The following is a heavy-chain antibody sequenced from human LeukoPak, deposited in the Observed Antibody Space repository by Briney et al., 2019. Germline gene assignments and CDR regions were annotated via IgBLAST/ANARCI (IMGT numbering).Heavy chain of an antibody. J-gene: IGHJ3*02. CDR1: GFTFTNYG. Sequence: GGTLRLSRAASGFTFTNYGMSWVRQAPGKGLEWVSTISGSGGITKYADSVKGRFTISRDNSKNTLYLQMNSLRAEDTAVYYCAKDLRGISGYYSYDAFDIWGQGTMVTVSS. D-gene: IGHD3-22*01. CDR3: AKDLRGISGYYSYDAFDI. CDR2: ISGSGGIT. V-gene: IGHV3-23*01.